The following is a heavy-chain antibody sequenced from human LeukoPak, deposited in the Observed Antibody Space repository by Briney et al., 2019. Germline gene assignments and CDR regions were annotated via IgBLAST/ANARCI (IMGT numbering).Heavy chain of an antibody. CDR3: ARVVDYYFDY. D-gene: IGHD6-6*01. Sequence: PGGSLRLSCAASGLTFSDHYMDWVRQAPGKGLGWVGRIRNKSNSYATEYAASVKGRFTISRDDAKNSLYLQMNSLKTEDTAVYYCARVVDYYFDYWGQGTLVTVSS. J-gene: IGHJ4*02. CDR2: IRNKSNSYAT. CDR1: GLTFSDHY. V-gene: IGHV3-72*01.